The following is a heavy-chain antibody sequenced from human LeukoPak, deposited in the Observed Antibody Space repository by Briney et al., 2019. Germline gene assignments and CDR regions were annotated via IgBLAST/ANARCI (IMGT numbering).Heavy chain of an antibody. D-gene: IGHD6-19*01. Sequence: VASVKVSCKASGYTFTSYAMHWVRQAPGQRLEWMGWINAGNGNTKYSQKFQGRVTMTTDTSTSTAYMELRRLRSDDTAVYYCARDPGQWLVQYYYYYGMDVWGQGTTVTVSS. CDR1: GYTFTSYA. CDR3: ARDPGQWLVQYYYYYGMDV. J-gene: IGHJ6*02. CDR2: INAGNGNT. V-gene: IGHV1-3*01.